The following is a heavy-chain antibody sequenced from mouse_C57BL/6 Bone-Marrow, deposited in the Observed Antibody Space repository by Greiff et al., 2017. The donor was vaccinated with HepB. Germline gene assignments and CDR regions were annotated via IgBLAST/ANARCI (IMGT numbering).Heavy chain of an antibody. CDR2: IYPRSGNT. J-gene: IGHJ1*03. CDR3: ARWVLRRYFDV. CDR1: GYTFTSYG. V-gene: IGHV1-81*01. Sequence: VQVVESGAELARPGASVKLSCKASGYTFTSYGISWVKQRTGQGLEWIGEIYPRSGNTYYNEKFKGKATLTADKSSSTAYMELRSLTSEDSAVYFCARWVLRRYFDVWGTGTTVTVSS. D-gene: IGHD1-1*01.